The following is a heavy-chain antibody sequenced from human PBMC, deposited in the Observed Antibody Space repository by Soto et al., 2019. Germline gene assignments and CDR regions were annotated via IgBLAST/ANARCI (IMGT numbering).Heavy chain of an antibody. D-gene: IGHD5-18*01. Sequence: QVQLVQSGAEVKKPESSVKVSCKAPGGTFSTYAISWVRQAPGQGLEWMGGIIPMFGTANYAQRFQDRVTITADESTNTLYMELSSLRSEETAVYFCASGIQLWLRRINNGYSGWGQGTLVTVSS. V-gene: IGHV1-69*12. CDR2: IIPMFGTA. CDR1: GGTFSTYA. J-gene: IGHJ4*02. CDR3: ASGIQLWLRRINNGYSG.